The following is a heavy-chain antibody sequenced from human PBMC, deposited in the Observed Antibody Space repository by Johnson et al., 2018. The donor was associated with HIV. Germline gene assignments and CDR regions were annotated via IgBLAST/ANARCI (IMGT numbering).Heavy chain of an antibody. CDR3: AKTAAADAFDI. V-gene: IGHV3-30*04. CDR1: GFIFSSYA. Sequence: QVQLVESGGGVVRPGGSLRLSCIGTGFIFSSYAMHWVRQAPGKGLEWVAVISYDGSNQSYADSVKGRVTISRDNSKNTLYLQMNSLRAEDTAVYYCAKTAAADAFDIWGQGTMVTVSS. CDR2: ISYDGSNQ. J-gene: IGHJ3*02. D-gene: IGHD2-2*01.